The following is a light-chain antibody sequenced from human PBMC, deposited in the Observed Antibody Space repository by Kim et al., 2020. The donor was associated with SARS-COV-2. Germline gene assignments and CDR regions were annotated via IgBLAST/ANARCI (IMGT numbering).Light chain of an antibody. V-gene: IGKV1-5*03. CDR1: QSISSW. J-gene: IGKJ4*01. CDR2: KAS. Sequence: ASVGDRVTIPGRASQSISSWLAWYQQKPGKAPKLLIYKASSLESGVPSRFSGSGSGTEFTLTISSLQPDDFATYYCQQYNSYPLTFGGGTKVDIK. CDR3: QQYNSYPLT.